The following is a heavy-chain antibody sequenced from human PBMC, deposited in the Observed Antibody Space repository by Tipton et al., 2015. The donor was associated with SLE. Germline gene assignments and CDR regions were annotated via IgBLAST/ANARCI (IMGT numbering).Heavy chain of an antibody. V-gene: IGHV4-59*12. CDR3: AVYSSNWPYFDY. CDR1: IGSISGYF. J-gene: IGHJ4*02. Sequence: TLSLTCTVSIGSISGYFWTWIRQPPGKGLEWMGYIFDNGITDYNPSLKSRVTVSVDTSKNRFSLKLLSLTAADTAVYYCAVYSSNWPYFDYWGQGTLVTVSS. CDR2: IFDNGIT. D-gene: IGHD6-13*01.